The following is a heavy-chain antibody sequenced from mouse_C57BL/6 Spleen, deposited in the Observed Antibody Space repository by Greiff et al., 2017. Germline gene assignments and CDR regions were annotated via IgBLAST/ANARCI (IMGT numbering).Heavy chain of an antibody. CDR3: ARNGGDDYDYDDAAWFAY. D-gene: IGHD2-4*01. J-gene: IGHJ3*01. V-gene: IGHV1-7*01. CDR2: INPSSGYP. Sequence: QVQLQQSGAELAKPGASVKLSCKASGYTFTSYWMHWVKQRPGQGLEWIGYINPSSGYPKYNQKFKDKATLTADKSSSTAYMQLSSLTYEDSAVYYCARNGGDDYDYDDAAWFAYWGQGTLVTVSA. CDR1: GYTFTSYW.